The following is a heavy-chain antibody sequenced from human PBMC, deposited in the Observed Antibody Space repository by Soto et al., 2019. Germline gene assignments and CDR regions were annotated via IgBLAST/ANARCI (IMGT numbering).Heavy chain of an antibody. Sequence: GASVKVSCKASGFTFTSSAMQWVRQARGQRLEWIGWIVVGSGNTNYAQKFQERVTITRDMSTSTAYMELSSLRSEDTAVYYCAAVNYDILTGYQSLLTNFDYWGQGTLVTVSS. CDR3: AAVNYDILTGYQSLLTNFDY. V-gene: IGHV1-58*02. CDR2: IVVGSGNT. CDR1: GFTFTSSA. J-gene: IGHJ4*02. D-gene: IGHD3-9*01.